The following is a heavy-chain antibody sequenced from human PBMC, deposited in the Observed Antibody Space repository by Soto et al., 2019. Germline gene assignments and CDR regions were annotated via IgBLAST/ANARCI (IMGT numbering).Heavy chain of an antibody. CDR3: AREYCSGGSCPLSDGMDF. CDR1: GYTFTSYA. D-gene: IGHD2-15*01. Sequence: QVQLVQSGAEVKKPGASVKVSCKASGYTFTSYAMHWVRQAPGQRLEWMGWINAGNGNTKYSQKFQGRVTITRDTXAXTXNMELSRLRSEDTAVYYCAREYCSGGSCPLSDGMDFWGQGTTVTVSS. CDR2: INAGNGNT. J-gene: IGHJ6*02. V-gene: IGHV1-3*01.